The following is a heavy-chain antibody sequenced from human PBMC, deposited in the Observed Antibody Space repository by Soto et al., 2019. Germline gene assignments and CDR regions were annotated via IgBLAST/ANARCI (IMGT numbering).Heavy chain of an antibody. CDR1: GGTLSSFINYP. V-gene: IGHV1-69*06. J-gene: IGHJ4*03. CDR3: ARRDTSGFLRYFDN. Sequence: SVKVSCKASGGTLSSFINYPINWVRQAPGQGLEWMGGIVPNVGTVNYAQKFQGRVTVTADKSTGTAYMELSSLRSEDTALYYCARRDTSGFLRYFDNWGQGTLVTISS. CDR2: IVPNVGTV. D-gene: IGHD3-3*01.